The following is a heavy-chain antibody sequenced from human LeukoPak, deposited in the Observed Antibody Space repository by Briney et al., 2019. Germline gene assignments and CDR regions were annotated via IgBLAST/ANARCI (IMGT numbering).Heavy chain of an antibody. CDR3: AREAVVDSSGYDSYYFDY. CDR2: ISYDGSNK. V-gene: IGHV3-30*04. Sequence: PGRSLRLSCAASGFTFSSYAMHWVRQAPGKGLEWVAVISYDGSNKYYADSVKGRFTISRDNSKNTLYLQMNSLRAEDTVVYYSAREAVVDSSGYDSYYFDYWGQGTLVTVSS. CDR1: GFTFSSYA. D-gene: IGHD3-22*01. J-gene: IGHJ4*02.